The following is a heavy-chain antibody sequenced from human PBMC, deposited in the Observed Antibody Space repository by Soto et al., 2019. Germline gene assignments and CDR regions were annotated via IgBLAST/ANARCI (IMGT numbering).Heavy chain of an antibody. CDR2: ISAYNGNT. J-gene: IGHJ5*02. V-gene: IGHV1-18*01. CDR3: ARVRDPGIAAAGDNWFDP. CDR1: GYTFTSYG. D-gene: IGHD6-13*01. Sequence: GASVKVSCKASGYTFTSYGISWVRQAPGQGLEWMGWISAYNGNTNYAQKLQGRVTMTTDTSTSTAYMELRSLRSDDTAVYYCARVRDPGIAAAGDNWFDPWGQGTLVTV.